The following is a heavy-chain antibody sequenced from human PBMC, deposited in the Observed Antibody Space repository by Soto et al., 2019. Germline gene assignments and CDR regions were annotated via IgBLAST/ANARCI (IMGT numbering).Heavy chain of an antibody. CDR1: GSTFSSYG. D-gene: IGHD5-12*01. V-gene: IGHV3-30*18. CDR3: AKGSKDGYNLIDY. J-gene: IGHJ4*02. CDR2: ISYDGSNK. Sequence: GSLRLSCAASGSTFSSYGMHWVRQAPGKGLEWVAVISYDGSNKYYADSVKGRFTISRDNSKNTLYLQMNSLRAEDTAVYYCAKGSKDGYNLIDYWGQGTLVTVSS.